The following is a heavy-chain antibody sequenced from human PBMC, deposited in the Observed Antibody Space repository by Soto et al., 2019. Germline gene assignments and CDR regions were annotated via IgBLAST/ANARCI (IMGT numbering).Heavy chain of an antibody. CDR1: GFTFGDYA. D-gene: IGHD6-13*01. V-gene: IGHV3-49*03. CDR2: IRSKAYGGTT. CDR3: TRTRRAQQLVPVYFQH. J-gene: IGHJ1*01. Sequence: GGSLRLSCTASGFTFGDYAMSWFRQAPGKGLEWVGFIRSKAYGGTTEYAASVKGRFTISRDDSKSIAYLQMNSLKTEDTAVYYCTRTRRAQQLVPVYFQHWGQGTLVTVSS.